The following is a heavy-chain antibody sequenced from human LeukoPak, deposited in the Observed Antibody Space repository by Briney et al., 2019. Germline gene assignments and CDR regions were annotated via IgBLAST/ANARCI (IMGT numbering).Heavy chain of an antibody. Sequence: PPETLSLTRTVSGGAISSYCRSWIWQPPGKGLEWIGYIYYSGSTNYNPSLKSRVTISVDTSKNQFSLKLSSVTAADTAVYYCARVIVVRGSYYYVIGAWGQGSTVTVSS. J-gene: IGHJ6*02. V-gene: IGHV4-59*01. CDR1: GGAISSYC. D-gene: IGHD2/OR15-2a*01. CDR2: IYYSGST. CDR3: ARVIVVRGSYYYVIGA.